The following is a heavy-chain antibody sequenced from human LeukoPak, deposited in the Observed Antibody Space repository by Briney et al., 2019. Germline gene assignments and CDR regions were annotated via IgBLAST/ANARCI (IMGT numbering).Heavy chain of an antibody. CDR1: GFPFGGFW. V-gene: IGHV3-7*01. Sequence: GGSLRLSCLASGFPFGGFWLPWVGRAQGKGLEWLANIKQDGSKKSYVDSVKGRFTISRDNSKNTLYLQMNSLRAEDTVVYYCARDPPGIQLWFVFDYWGQGTLVTVSS. CDR2: IKQDGSKK. D-gene: IGHD5-18*01. J-gene: IGHJ4*02. CDR3: ARDPPGIQLWFVFDY.